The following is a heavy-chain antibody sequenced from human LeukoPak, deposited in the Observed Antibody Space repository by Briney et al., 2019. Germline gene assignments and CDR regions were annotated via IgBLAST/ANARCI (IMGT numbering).Heavy chain of an antibody. CDR2: IYSGGST. CDR3: ARGIWLQCFDY. CDR1: GVTVSNNY. V-gene: IGHV3-66*01. D-gene: IGHD5-24*01. Sequence: GGSLRLSCAASGVTVSNNYMSWVRQAPGKGLEWVSVIYSGGSTYYADSVRGRFTISRDSSNNTLYLQMSSLRAEDTAVYFCARGIWLQCFDYWGQGTLVTVSS. J-gene: IGHJ4*02.